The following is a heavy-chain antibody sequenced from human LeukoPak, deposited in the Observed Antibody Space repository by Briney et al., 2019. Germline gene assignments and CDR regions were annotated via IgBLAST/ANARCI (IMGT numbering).Heavy chain of an antibody. V-gene: IGHV3-11*01. CDR3: ARVPGGYDTLYDY. J-gene: IGHJ4*02. D-gene: IGHD5-12*01. CDR1: GFTFSDHF. CDR2: ITPEKTV. Sequence: GGSLRLSCAASGFTFSDHFMSWVRQAPEKAPEWVSNITPEKTVYYADSVKGRFTISRDNAKSSLYLQMNSLRDEDTAAYYCARVPGGYDTLYDYWGQGTLVTVSS.